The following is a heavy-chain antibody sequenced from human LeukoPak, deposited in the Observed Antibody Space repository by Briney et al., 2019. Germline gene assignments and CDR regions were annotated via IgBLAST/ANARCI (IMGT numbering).Heavy chain of an antibody. CDR3: AREGTSGTHLNWFDP. CDR2: IYGSGST. Sequence: SETLSLTCTVSGGSISSYYWSWIRQPPGKGLEWIGHIYGSGSTNYNPNLKSRVTLSVDTSKNQFSLKLSSVTAADTAVYYFAREGTSGTHLNWFDPWGQGTLVTVSS. V-gene: IGHV4-59*01. D-gene: IGHD1-1*01. J-gene: IGHJ5*02. CDR1: GGSISSYY.